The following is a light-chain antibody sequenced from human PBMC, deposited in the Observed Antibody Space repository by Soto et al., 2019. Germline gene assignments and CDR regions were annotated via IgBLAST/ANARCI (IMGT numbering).Light chain of an antibody. V-gene: IGKV1-27*01. CDR2: AAS. J-gene: IGKJ1*01. Sequence: DIQMTQSPSSLSTSVGDRVTITCRASQGISNYLAWYQQKPGKVPKLLIYAASTLQSGVPSRFSGSGSGTDVTLTISSLQPEDVATYYWQKYNSAPWTFGQGTKVEIK. CDR1: QGISNY. CDR3: QKYNSAPWT.